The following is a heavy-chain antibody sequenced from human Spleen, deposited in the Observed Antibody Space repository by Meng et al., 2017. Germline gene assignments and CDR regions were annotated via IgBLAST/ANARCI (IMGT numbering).Heavy chain of an antibody. D-gene: IGHD3-10*01. J-gene: IGHJ4*02. Sequence: QVHPVQSGPEVKKPGASVKVPCKASDYPFTGYGVSWVRQAPGHGLEWMAWLGAHDGDTSHAPKFQGRVTVSADRPTATAYMELRSLRSDDTAVYYCPRGTPGRSYSDYWGQGTLVTVSS. CDR2: LGAHDGDT. CDR1: DYPFTGYG. CDR3: PRGTPGRSYSDY. V-gene: IGHV1-18*01.